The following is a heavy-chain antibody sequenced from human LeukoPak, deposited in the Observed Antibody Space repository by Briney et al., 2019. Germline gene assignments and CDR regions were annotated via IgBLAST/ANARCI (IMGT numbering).Heavy chain of an antibody. CDR3: ARGVLFYYYYYMDV. D-gene: IGHD2-21*01. J-gene: IGHJ6*03. Sequence: SVKVSCKASGYTFTSYDISWVRQAPGQGLEWMGGIIPIFGTANYAQKFQGRVTITADESTSTAYMELSSLRSEDTAVYYCARGVLFYYYYYMDVWGKGTTVTVSS. V-gene: IGHV1-69*13. CDR1: GYTFTSYD. CDR2: IIPIFGTA.